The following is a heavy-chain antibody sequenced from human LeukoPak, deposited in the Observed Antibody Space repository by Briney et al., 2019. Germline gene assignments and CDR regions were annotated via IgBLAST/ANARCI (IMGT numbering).Heavy chain of an antibody. CDR2: ISSSGSTI. J-gene: IGHJ3*02. V-gene: IGHV3-48*03. Sequence: GGSLRLSCAASGFTFSSYEMNWVRQAPGKGLEWVSYISSSGSTIYYADSVEGRFTISRDNAKNSLYLQMNSLRAEDTAVYYCARVTASDAFDIWGQGTMVTVSS. CDR1: GFTFSSYE. CDR3: ARVTASDAFDI. D-gene: IGHD3-16*01.